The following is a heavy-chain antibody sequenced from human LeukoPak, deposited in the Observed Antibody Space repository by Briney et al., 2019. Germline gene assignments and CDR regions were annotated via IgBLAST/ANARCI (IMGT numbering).Heavy chain of an antibody. CDR2: INHSGST. V-gene: IGHV4-34*01. CDR3: ARRDRKRAFDI. D-gene: IGHD3-16*02. CDR1: GGSFSGYY. Sequence: SETLSLTCAVSGGSFSGYYWSWIRQPPGKGLEWIGEINHSGSTNYNPSLKSRVTISVDTSKNQFSLKLSSVTAADTAVYYCARRDRKRAFDIWGQGTMVTVSS. J-gene: IGHJ3*02.